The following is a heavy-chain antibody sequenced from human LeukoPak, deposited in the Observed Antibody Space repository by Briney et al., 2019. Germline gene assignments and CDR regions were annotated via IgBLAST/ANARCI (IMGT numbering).Heavy chain of an antibody. J-gene: IGHJ6*02. CDR2: MNPNNGGT. CDR3: ARGAIFGVTPRGYGMDV. Sequence: ASVKVSCKASGYTFTIYDINWVRQAPGQGLEWVGWMNPNNGGTVYAQKFQGRVTMTRDTSTGTLYMELNSLRSEDTAMYYCARGAIFGVTPRGYGMDVWGQGTTVTVSS. V-gene: IGHV1-8*01. D-gene: IGHD3-3*01. CDR1: GYTFTIYD.